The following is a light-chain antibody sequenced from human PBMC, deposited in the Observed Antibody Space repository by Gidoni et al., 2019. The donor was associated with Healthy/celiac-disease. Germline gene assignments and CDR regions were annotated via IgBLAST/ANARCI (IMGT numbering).Light chain of an antibody. V-gene: IGKV3-15*01. Sequence: ISMTQAPATLSVSPGERATLSCRARQSVRRNLAWYQQKPVQAPRLLIYGASPRAPGIPARFRGSVSGTEFTLTISSLQSEDFAVYYCQQCKNWPPWTFGQGTKVEVK. J-gene: IGKJ1*01. CDR1: QSVRRN. CDR3: QQCKNWPPWT. CDR2: GAS.